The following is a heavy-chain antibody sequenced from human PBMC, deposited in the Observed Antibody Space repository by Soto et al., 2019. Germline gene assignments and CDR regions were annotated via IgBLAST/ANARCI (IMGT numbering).Heavy chain of an antibody. CDR2: IKPSGADT. D-gene: IGHD6-13*01. V-gene: IGHV1-46*01. CDR1: GYTFTSYY. CDR3: ARGPRGNTWYYFDY. Sequence: QVQLVQSGSEVKKPGASVRVSCKASGYTFTSYYIHWVRQAPGQGLEWLGVIKPSGADTTYAQKFRGRVTLTRDTSTSTVYTELSSLRSEDMAVYFCARGPRGNTWYYFDYWGQGTLVTVSS. J-gene: IGHJ4*02.